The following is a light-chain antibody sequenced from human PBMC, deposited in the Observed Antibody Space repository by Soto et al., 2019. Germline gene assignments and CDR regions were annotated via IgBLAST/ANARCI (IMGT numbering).Light chain of an antibody. CDR2: GAS. J-gene: IGKJ4*01. CDR3: QQYGSSPLT. CDR1: QSVSSR. Sequence: EVVLTQSPVTLSLSPGERATLSCRASQSVSSRLAWYQQKPGQAPRLLISGASNRATGIPDRFSGSGSGTDFTLTISRLEPEDFAVYYCQQYGSSPLTFGGGTKVDIK. V-gene: IGKV3-20*01.